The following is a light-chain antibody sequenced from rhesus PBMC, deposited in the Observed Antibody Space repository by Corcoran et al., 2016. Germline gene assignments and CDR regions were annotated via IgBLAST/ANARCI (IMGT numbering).Light chain of an antibody. J-gene: IGKJ4*01. CDR2: DAS. V-gene: IGKV1-38*01. CDR3: QQRNTYPLT. Sequence: DIQLTQSPSSLSASVGDRITITCRASQGISTCLDWFQQRPGKAPKLLIYDASTLQSGVPSRFSGGGSGTEFTLTLSSLQPEDFAAYCCQQRNTYPLTFGGGTKVEIK. CDR1: QGISTC.